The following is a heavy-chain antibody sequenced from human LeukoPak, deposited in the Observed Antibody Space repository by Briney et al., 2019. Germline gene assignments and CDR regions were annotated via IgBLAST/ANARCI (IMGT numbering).Heavy chain of an antibody. J-gene: IGHJ4*02. CDR2: ISSSSSYI. V-gene: IGHV3-21*04. CDR3: ARYCTFRTCSGTKFDS. Sequence: EAGGSLRLSCAASGFTFSSYSMNWVRQAPGKGLEWVSSISSSSSYIYYADSVKGRFTISRDNAKNSLYLQMHSLTAEDTALYYCARYCTFRTCSGTKFDSWGPGTLVTVSS. CDR1: GFTFSSYS. D-gene: IGHD1-1*01.